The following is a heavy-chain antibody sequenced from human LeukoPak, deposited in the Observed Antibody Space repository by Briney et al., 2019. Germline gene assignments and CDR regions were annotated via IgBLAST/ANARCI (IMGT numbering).Heavy chain of an antibody. CDR3: AISSYYRVWFDP. J-gene: IGHJ5*02. Sequence: SETLSLTCAVYGGSFGGYYWTWIRQPPGKGLEWIGEINHSGSTNYNPSLKSRVTISVDKSKNQFSLMLTSVTAADTAVYYCAISSYYRVWFDPWGQGTLVTVSS. D-gene: IGHD6-6*01. CDR2: INHSGST. V-gene: IGHV4-34*01. CDR1: GGSFGGYY.